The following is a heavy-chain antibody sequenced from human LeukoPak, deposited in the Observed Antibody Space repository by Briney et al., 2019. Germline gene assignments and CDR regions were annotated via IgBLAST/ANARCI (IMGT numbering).Heavy chain of an antibody. CDR1: GGSIRSSSYY. V-gene: IGHV4-39*01. CDR3: ARHPSGSSFDY. J-gene: IGHJ4*02. CDR2: IHCTGST. D-gene: IGHD1-26*01. Sequence: SETLSLTCSVSGGSIRSSSYYWGWIRQPPGKGLEWIGTIHCTGSTYYTPSLKSRVTVSVDTPNNQFSLKASSVTAADTAVYYCARHPSGSSFDYWGQGTLVAVSS.